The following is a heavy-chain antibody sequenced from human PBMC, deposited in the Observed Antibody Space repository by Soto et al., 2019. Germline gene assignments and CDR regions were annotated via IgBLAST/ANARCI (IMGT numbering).Heavy chain of an antibody. D-gene: IGHD6-6*01. CDR3: ARRGGSSSGYYYYAFDV. CDR2: IYSNGNT. J-gene: IGHJ6*02. V-gene: IGHV4-31*01. CDR1: SDSMNSGGYY. Sequence: KPPETLSLTCSVSSDSMNSGGYYWSWIRQHPGKGLEWIGYIYSNGNTYYNPSLKSQVTISVDTSKNQFSLNLTSVTAADTAVYYCARRGGSSSGYYYYAFDVWGQGTTVTVSS.